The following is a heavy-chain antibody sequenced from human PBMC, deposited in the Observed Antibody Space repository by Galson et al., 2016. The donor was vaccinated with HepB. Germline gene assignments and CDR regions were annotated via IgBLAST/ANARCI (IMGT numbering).Heavy chain of an antibody. J-gene: IGHJ4*02. CDR3: ARDGQYGPSGGCYWSYHYMDY. D-gene: IGHD2-21*02. Sequence: SLRLSCAASGFSFSAYGMHWVRQAPGKGLEWVAVIWSDGSNQYYAESVKGRFTISSDNSKNTLYLEMNSLSAEDTAVFYCARDGQYGPSGGCYWSYHYMDYWGQGTLVTVSS. V-gene: IGHV3-33*01. CDR1: GFSFSAYG. CDR2: IWSDGSNQ.